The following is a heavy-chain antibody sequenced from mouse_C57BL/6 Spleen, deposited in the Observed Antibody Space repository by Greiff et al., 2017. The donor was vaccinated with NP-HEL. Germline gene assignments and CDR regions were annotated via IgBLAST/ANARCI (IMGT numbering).Heavy chain of an antibody. V-gene: IGHV5-6*02. CDR2: ISSGGSYT. J-gene: IGHJ2*01. Sequence: DVKLVESGGDLVKPGGSLKLSCAASGFTFSSYGMSWVRQTPDKRLEWVATISSGGSYTYYPDSVKGRFTISRDNAKNTLYLQMSRLKAEDTAMYYCARHYSNYVDYWGQGTTLTVSS. CDR1: GFTFSSYG. D-gene: IGHD2-5*01. CDR3: ARHYSNYVDY.